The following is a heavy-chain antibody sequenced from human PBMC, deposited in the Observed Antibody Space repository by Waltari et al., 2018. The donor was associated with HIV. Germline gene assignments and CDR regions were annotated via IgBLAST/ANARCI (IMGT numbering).Heavy chain of an antibody. D-gene: IGHD3-10*01. CDR1: GFTFSSYW. CDR2: INRDGSNT. CDR3: ARGQYYSMDV. V-gene: IGHV3-74*01. J-gene: IGHJ6*02. Sequence: EVQLVESGGGLVQPGGSLRLSCAASGFTFSSYWMHWVRQAPGKGLVWVSGINRDGSNTRYADSVKGRFTISRDNAKNTLYLQINSLRVEDTAVYYCARGQYYSMDVWGQGTTVTVSS.